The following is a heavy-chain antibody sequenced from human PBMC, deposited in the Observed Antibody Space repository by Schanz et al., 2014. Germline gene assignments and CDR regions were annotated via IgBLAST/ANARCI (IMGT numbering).Heavy chain of an antibody. D-gene: IGHD3-10*01. CDR2: IYASGAT. J-gene: IGHJ4*02. V-gene: IGHV3-66*01. CDR3: ARDGNYYGSRNYYKTPYYFDY. CDR1: GFTVSSDH. Sequence: EVQLVESGGGFVQPGGSLGLSCVVSGFTVSSDHMSWVRQAPGKGLEWVSTIYASGATYYADSVKRRFTISRDISKNTLHLQVTSLRAEATAIYYCARDGNYYGSRNYYKTPYYFDYWGQGTLVAVSS.